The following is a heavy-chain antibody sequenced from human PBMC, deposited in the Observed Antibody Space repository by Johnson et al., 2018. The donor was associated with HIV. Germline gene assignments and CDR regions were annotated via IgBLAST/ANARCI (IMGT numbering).Heavy chain of an antibody. Sequence: VQLVESGGDLVQPGGSLRLSCAASRFTFSSYWMHWVRQVPGKGLVWVSGINSDGSDTRYADSVKGRFTISRDNAKTTLYLQMNSLRAEDTAMYYCAREVNAFDIWGQGTVVTVSS. CDR3: AREVNAFDI. J-gene: IGHJ3*02. CDR1: RFTFSSYW. CDR2: INSDGSDT. V-gene: IGHV3-74*01. D-gene: IGHD3-22*01.